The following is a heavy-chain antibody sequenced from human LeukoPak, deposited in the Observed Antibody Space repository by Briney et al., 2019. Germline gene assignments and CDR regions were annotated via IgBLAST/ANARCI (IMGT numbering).Heavy chain of an antibody. D-gene: IGHD2-2*01. CDR3: ARGKDRELLSSEWLFDY. J-gene: IGHJ4*02. V-gene: IGHV1-8*01. CDR1: GYTFTSYD. Sequence: GASVKVSCKASGYTFTSYDINWVRQATGQGLEWMGGMNPNSGNTGYAQKFQGRVTMTRNTPISTAYMELSSLRSEDTAVYYCARGKDRELLSSEWLFDYWGQGTLVTVSS. CDR2: MNPNSGNT.